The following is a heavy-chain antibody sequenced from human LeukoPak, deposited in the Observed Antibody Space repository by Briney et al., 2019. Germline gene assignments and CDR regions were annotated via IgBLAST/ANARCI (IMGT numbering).Heavy chain of an antibody. J-gene: IGHJ4*02. D-gene: IGHD3-10*01. V-gene: IGHV3-48*01. CDR3: AKSTSYYGSGDATDY. CDR1: GFTFSSYS. CDR2: ISSSSSTI. Sequence: GGSLRLSCAASGFTFSSYSMNWVRQAPGKGLEWVSYISSSSSTIYYADSVKGRFTISRDNSKNTLYLQMNSLRAEDTAVYYCAKSTSYYGSGDATDYWGQGTLVTVSS.